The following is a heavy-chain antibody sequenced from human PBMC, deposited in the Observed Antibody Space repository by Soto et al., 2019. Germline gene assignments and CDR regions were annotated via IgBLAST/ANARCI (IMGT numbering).Heavy chain of an antibody. D-gene: IGHD6-19*01. Sequence: EVQLVEAGGSLVQPGRSLRLSCAASGFAFDGFTMHWVRQAPGKGLEWVSSISWDSETIGYADSVKGRFTISRDNAKDSLYLQMNSLRPEDTALYYCARGSPKPSAHWGQGTLVTVSS. CDR1: GFAFDGFT. CDR3: ARGSPKPSAH. CDR2: ISWDSETI. V-gene: IGHV3-9*01. J-gene: IGHJ4*02.